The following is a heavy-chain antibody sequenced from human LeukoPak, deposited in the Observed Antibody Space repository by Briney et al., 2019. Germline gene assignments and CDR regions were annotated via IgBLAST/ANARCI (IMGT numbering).Heavy chain of an antibody. CDR2: IYSSGST. D-gene: IGHD1-26*01. V-gene: IGHV4-4*07. CDR1: DGSISSYH. Sequence: SETLSLTCTVSDGSISSYHWSWIRQAPGKGLEWIGRIYSSGSTNYNPSLKSRVTMSVDTSKNQFSLKLSSVTAADTAVYYCARGLKDSGTYGWFDPCGVGTPVTVSS. CDR3: ARGLKDSGTYGWFDP. J-gene: IGHJ5*02.